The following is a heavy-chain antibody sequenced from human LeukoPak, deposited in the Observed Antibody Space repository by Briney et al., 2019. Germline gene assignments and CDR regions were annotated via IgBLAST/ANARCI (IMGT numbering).Heavy chain of an antibody. CDR2: INPSGGST. CDR3: ARDGWELAF. CDR1: GYTFTSYY. J-gene: IGHJ4*02. Sequence: GESLKISCKGSGYTFTSYYMHWVRQAPGQGLEWMGIINPSGGSTSYAQKFQGRVTMTRDMSTSTVYMELSSLRSEDTAVYYCARDGWELAFWGQGTLVTVSS. D-gene: IGHD1-26*01. V-gene: IGHV1-46*01.